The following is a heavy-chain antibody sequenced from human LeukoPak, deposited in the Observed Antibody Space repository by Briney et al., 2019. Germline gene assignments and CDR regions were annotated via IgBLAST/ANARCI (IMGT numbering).Heavy chain of an antibody. D-gene: IGHD2-8*02. Sequence: QPGGSLRFSCAASGFTFSSYAISWVRQAPGKGLEWASAISGSGGSTYYADSVKGRFTISRDNSKNTLYLQMNSLRAEDTAVYYCAKASGTGDAFDIWGQGTMVTVSS. CDR3: AKASGTGDAFDI. V-gene: IGHV3-23*01. J-gene: IGHJ3*02. CDR1: GFTFSSYA. CDR2: ISGSGGST.